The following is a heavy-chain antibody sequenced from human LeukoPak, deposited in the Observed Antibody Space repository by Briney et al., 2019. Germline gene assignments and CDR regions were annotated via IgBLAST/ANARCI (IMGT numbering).Heavy chain of an antibody. V-gene: IGHV3-7*03. D-gene: IGHD1-1*01. Sequence: GGSLRLSCAASGFTFSSYWMTWVRQAPGKGLEWVANIKQDGSEKYYVDSVKGRFTISRDNAKNPLYLQMNSLRAEDTAVYYCARGVPTGIDYFDYWGQGTLVTVSS. CDR3: ARGVPTGIDYFDY. CDR2: IKQDGSEK. CDR1: GFTFSSYW. J-gene: IGHJ4*02.